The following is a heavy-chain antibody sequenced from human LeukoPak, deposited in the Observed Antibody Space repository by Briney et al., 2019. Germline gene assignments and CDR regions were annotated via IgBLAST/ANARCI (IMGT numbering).Heavy chain of an antibody. CDR1: GGSFSGYY. D-gene: IGHD3-22*01. CDR3: ASLSGYSYYFDY. Sequence: SETLSLTCAVYGGSFSGYYWSWIRQPPGKGLEWIGSIYYSGSTYYNPSLKSRVTISVDTSKNQFSLKLSSVTAADTAVYYCASLSGYSYYFDYWGQGTLVTVSS. J-gene: IGHJ4*02. V-gene: IGHV4-34*01. CDR2: IYYSGST.